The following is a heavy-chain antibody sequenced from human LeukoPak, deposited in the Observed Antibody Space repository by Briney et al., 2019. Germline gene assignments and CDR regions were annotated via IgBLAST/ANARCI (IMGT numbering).Heavy chain of an antibody. CDR2: IYSGGST. CDR1: GFTVSSNY. Sequence: GGSLRLSCAASGFTVSSNYMSWVRQAPGKGLEWVSVIYSGGSTYYADSVKGRFTISRDNSQNTLYLQMHSLRTEDTAIYYCAKDVVGAEGSFEVWGQGTMVTVSS. J-gene: IGHJ3*01. V-gene: IGHV3-53*01. CDR3: AKDVVGAEGSFEV. D-gene: IGHD1-26*01.